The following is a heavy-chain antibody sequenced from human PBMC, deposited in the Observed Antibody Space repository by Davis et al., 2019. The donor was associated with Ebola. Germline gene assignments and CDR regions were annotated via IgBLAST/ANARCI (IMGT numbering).Heavy chain of an antibody. D-gene: IGHD6-19*01. CDR1: GFTLDDYA. CDR3: AKDTSNVWFDV. J-gene: IGHJ3*01. V-gene: IGHV3-23*01. CDR2: IRGSGGRT. Sequence: AGSLTLSCPASGFTLDDYAMHWVRLAPGKGLEWDSGIRGSGGRTYYADSVKGRFTISRDNSNNTLYLQMNGLRVEDTAIYYCAKDTSNVWFDVWGPGTMVTVSS.